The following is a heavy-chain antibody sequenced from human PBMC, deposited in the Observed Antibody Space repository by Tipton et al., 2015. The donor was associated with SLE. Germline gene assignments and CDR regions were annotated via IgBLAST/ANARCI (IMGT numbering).Heavy chain of an antibody. V-gene: IGHV4-34*01. CDR2: INHSGST. J-gene: IGHJ4*02. Sequence: TLSLTCAVYGGSFSGYYWSWIRQPPGKGLEWIGEINHSGSTNYNPSLKSRVTISVDTSKNQFSLKLSSVTAADTAVYYCARHGALTGGFDYWGQGTLVTVSS. CDR3: ARHGALTGGFDY. CDR1: GGSFSGYY. D-gene: IGHD7-27*01.